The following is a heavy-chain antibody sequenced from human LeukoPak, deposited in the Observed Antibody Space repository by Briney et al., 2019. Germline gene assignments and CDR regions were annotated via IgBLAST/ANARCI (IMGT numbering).Heavy chain of an antibody. CDR3: ARVPNYGDDVWFDP. Sequence: SETLSLTCTVSGGSISSYYWSWIRQPPGKGLEWLGYIYYSGSTNYNPSLKSRVTISVDTSKNQFSLKLTSVTAADTAVYFCARVPNYGDDVWFDPWGQGTLVTVSS. CDR2: IYYSGST. V-gene: IGHV4-59*12. CDR1: GGSISSYY. D-gene: IGHD4-17*01. J-gene: IGHJ5*02.